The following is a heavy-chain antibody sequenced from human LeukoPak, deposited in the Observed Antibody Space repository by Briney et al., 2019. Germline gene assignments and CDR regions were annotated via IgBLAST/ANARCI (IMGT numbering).Heavy chain of an antibody. CDR3: AKDGYSSSRAYYFDY. D-gene: IGHD6-13*01. V-gene: IGHV3-23*01. Sequence: GGSLRLSCAASGFTFSSYDMSWVRQAPGKGLEWVSAISGSGGSTYYADSVKGRFTISRDNSKNTLYLQMNSLRAEDTAVYYCAKDGYSSSRAYYFDYWGQGTLVTVSS. CDR1: GFTFSSYD. CDR2: ISGSGGST. J-gene: IGHJ4*02.